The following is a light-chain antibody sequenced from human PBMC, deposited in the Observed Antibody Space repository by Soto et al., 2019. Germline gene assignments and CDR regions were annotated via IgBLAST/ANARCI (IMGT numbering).Light chain of an antibody. J-gene: IGLJ3*02. Sequence: QSALTQPASVSGSPGQSITIYCTGTVSDVGGYNFVSWYQQHPGKAPKLIIYEVTNRPSGISNRFSGSKSANMASLTISGLQAQDEAHYYCSSYTSSFTLVFGGGTKLTVL. V-gene: IGLV2-14*01. CDR1: VSDVGGYNF. CDR3: SSYTSSFTLV. CDR2: EVT.